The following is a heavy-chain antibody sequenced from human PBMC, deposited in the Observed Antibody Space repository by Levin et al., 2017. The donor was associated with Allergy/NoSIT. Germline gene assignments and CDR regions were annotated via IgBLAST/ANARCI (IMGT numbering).Heavy chain of an antibody. CDR2: ISYDGSNK. CDR3: AKGQDTVTTLNYFDY. J-gene: IGHJ4*02. CDR1: GFTFSSYG. V-gene: IGHV3-30*18. Sequence: GESLKISCAASGFTFSSYGMHWVRQAPGKGLEWVAVISYDGSNKYYADSVKGRFTISRDNSKNTLYLQMNSLRAEDTAVYYCAKGQDTVTTLNYFDYWGQGTLVTVSS. D-gene: IGHD4-17*01.